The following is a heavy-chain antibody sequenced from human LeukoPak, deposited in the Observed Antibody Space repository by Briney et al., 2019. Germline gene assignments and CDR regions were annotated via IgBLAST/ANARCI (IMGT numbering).Heavy chain of an antibody. CDR2: LSYDGSNK. J-gene: IGHJ5*02. CDR3: ARAHAYWGSGSYYNFNWFDP. D-gene: IGHD3-10*01. CDR1: GFTFSSYA. V-gene: IGHV3-30-3*01. Sequence: GGSLRLSCAASGFTFSSYAMHWVRQAPGKGLEWVAVLSYDGSNKYYADSVKGRFTISRDNSKNTLYLQMNSLRAEDTAVYYCARAHAYWGSGSYYNFNWFDPWGQGTLVTVSS.